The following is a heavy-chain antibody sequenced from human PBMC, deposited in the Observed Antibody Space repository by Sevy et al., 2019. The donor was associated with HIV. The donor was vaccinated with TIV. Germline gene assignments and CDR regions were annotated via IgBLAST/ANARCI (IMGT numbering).Heavy chain of an antibody. V-gene: IGHV3-30*18. D-gene: IGHD6-19*01. Sequence: GGSLRLSCAASGFTFSSYGMHWVRQAPGKGLEWVAVISYDGSNKYYADSVKGRFTIPRDNSKNTLYLQMNSLRAEDTAVYYCAKDGYISGRYGMDVWGQGTTVTVSS. CDR2: ISYDGSNK. J-gene: IGHJ6*02. CDR3: AKDGYISGRYGMDV. CDR1: GFTFSSYG.